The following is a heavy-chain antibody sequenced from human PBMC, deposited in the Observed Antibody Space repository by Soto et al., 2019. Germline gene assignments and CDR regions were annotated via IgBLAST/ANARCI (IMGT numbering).Heavy chain of an antibody. CDR2: FVGIVVST. D-gene: IGHD1-26*01. CDR1: GFTFSSYA. J-gene: IGHJ4*02. Sequence: GGSLRLSCAASGFTFSSYAMSWVRQAPGMGLGWFSVFVGIVVSTYYAYSVKGRFTFSRDNSKNTFYLQMNSLRAEDTAVYYCAKDPSLRSYTYFDYWGQGTLVTVSS. CDR3: AKDPSLRSYTYFDY. V-gene: IGHV3-23*01.